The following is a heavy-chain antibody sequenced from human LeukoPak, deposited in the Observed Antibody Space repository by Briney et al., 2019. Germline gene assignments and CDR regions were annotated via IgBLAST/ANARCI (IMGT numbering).Heavy chain of an antibody. D-gene: IGHD3-22*01. CDR3: ARDSTYDSSGYYWFDP. CDR1: GGSISSYY. Sequence: SETLSLTCTVSGGSISSYYWSWIRQPAGKGLEWIGRIYTSGSTNYNPSLKSRVTMSVDTSKNQFSLKLSSVTAADTAAYYCARDSTYDSSGYYWFDPWGQGTLVTVSS. CDR2: IYTSGST. V-gene: IGHV4-4*07. J-gene: IGHJ5*02.